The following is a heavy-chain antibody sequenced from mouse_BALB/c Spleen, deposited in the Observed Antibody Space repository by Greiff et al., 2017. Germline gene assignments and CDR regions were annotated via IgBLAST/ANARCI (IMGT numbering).Heavy chain of an antibody. D-gene: IGHD2-14*01. CDR2: IDPANGNT. J-gene: IGHJ3*01. Sequence: EVQLQQSGAELVKPGASVKLSCTASGFNIKDTYMHWVKQRPEQGLEWIGRIDPANGNTKYDPKFQGKATITADTSSNTAYLQLSSLTSEDTAGYYCARGEVRRGSPFAYWGQGTLVTVAA. CDR3: ARGEVRRGSPFAY. V-gene: IGHV14-3*02. CDR1: GFNIKDTY.